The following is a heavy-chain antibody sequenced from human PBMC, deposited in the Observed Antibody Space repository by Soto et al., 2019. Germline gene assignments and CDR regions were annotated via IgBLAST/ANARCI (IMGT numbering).Heavy chain of an antibody. V-gene: IGHV2-5*02. CDR1: GFSLSTSGVG. J-gene: IGHJ3*02. CDR2: IYWDDDK. Sequence: QITLKESGPTLVKPTQPLTLTCTFSGFSLSTSGVGVGWIRQPPGKALEWLALIYWDDDKRYSPSLKSRLTITKDTSKNQVVLTMTNMDPVDTATYYCAHSGGVTSGRDDAFDIWGQGTMVTVSS. CDR3: AHSGGVTSGRDDAFDI. D-gene: IGHD2-21*02.